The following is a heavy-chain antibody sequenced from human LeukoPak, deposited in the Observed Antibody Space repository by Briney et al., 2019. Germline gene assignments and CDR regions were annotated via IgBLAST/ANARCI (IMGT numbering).Heavy chain of an antibody. CDR1: GFTFSGSA. V-gene: IGHV3-73*01. CDR3: AVAGQGYFQH. CDR2: IRSKANSYAT. J-gene: IGHJ1*01. Sequence: PGGSLRLSRAASGFTFSGSAMHWVRQASGKGLEWVGRIRSKANSYATAYAASVKGRFTISRDDSKNTAYLQMNSLKTEDTAVYYCAVAGQGYFQHWGQGTLVTVSS. D-gene: IGHD6-19*01.